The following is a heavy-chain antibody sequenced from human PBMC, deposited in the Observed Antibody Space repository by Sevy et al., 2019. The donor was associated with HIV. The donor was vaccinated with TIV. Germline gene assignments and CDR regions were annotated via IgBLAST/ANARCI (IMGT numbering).Heavy chain of an antibody. CDR3: ARGGYYDFWSGYLGNWFDP. CDR1: GYTFTGYY. D-gene: IGHD3-3*01. V-gene: IGHV1-2*02. Sequence: ASVKVSCKASGYTFTGYYMHWVRQAPGQGLEWMGWINPNSGGTNYAQKFQGRVTMTRDTSISTAYRELSRLRSDDTAVYYCARGGYYDFWSGYLGNWFDPWGQGTLVTVSS. J-gene: IGHJ5*02. CDR2: INPNSGGT.